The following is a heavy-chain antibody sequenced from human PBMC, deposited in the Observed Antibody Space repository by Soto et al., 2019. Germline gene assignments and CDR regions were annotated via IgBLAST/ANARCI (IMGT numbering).Heavy chain of an antibody. CDR3: ASSTRRSPKDVDY. V-gene: IGHV1-3*01. CDR2: INAGNGNT. D-gene: IGHD2-15*01. CDR1: GYTFTSYA. J-gene: IGHJ4*02. Sequence: GASVKVSCKASGYTFTSYAMHWVRQAPGQRLEWMGWINAGNGNTKYSQKFQGRVTITRDTSASTAYMELNSLRAEDTAVYYCASSTRRSPKDVDYWGQGTLVTVSS.